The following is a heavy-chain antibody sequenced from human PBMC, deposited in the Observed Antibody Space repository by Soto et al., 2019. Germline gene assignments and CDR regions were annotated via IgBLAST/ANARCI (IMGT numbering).Heavy chain of an antibody. D-gene: IGHD2-8*01. V-gene: IGHV3-23*01. Sequence: EVQLLESGGGLVQPGGSLRLSCAASGFTFSSYAMSWVRPAPGKGLEWVSAISGSGGSTYYADSVKGRFTISRDNSKNTLYLQMNSLRAEDTAVYYCAKAPRRYCTNGVCFYFDYWGQGTLVTVSS. CDR3: AKAPRRYCTNGVCFYFDY. CDR2: ISGSGGST. J-gene: IGHJ4*02. CDR1: GFTFSSYA.